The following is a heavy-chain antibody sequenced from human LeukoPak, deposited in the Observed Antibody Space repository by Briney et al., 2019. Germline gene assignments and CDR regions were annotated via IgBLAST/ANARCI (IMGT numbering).Heavy chain of an antibody. J-gene: IGHJ3*01. CDR2: ICYSGGNA. D-gene: IGHD3-16*02. CDR1: GFTFRDSA. CDR3: AKDIQLST. Sequence: GGSLRLSCAASGFTFRDSAMTWVRHVPGKGLEWVSLICYSGGNAYYADSVKGRFTISRDNSENTLSLQMNSLRVEDTARYYCAKDIQLSTWGLGTMVTVSS. V-gene: IGHV3-23*01.